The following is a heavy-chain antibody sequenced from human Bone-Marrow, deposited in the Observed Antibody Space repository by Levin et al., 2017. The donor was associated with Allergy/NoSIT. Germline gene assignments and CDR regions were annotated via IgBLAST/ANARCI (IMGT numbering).Heavy chain of an antibody. CDR1: GFDFDSYT. CDR2: IDSTSYWI. Sequence: GGSLRLSCTGSGFDFDSYTMNWVRQAPEKGLEWVSSIDSTSYWIYYADSVKGRFRISRDNAGNSLFLEMNRLRADDTAVYYCARSPPAHCSGESCYTYTGYDPWGQGTQVTVSS. CDR3: ARSPPAHCSGESCYTYTGYDP. D-gene: IGHD2-15*01. V-gene: IGHV3-21*01. J-gene: IGHJ5*02.